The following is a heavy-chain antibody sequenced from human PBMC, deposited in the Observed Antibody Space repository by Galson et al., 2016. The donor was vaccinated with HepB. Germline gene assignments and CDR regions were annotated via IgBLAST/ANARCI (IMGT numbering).Heavy chain of an antibody. D-gene: IGHD1/OR15-1a*01. J-gene: IGHJ6*02. CDR1: A. CDR2: TYYRSKWYN. CDR3: VEQRKGAPYGMDV. V-gene: IGHV6-1*01. Sequence: AWNWLRQSPSRGLEWLGRTYYRSKWYNDYAVSVKSRIIVNPDTSKNQFSLQLNSVTPEDTAVYYCVEQRKGAPYGMDVWGQGTTVTVSS.